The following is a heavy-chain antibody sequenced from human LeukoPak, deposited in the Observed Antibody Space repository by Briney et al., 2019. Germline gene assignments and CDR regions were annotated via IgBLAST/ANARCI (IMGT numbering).Heavy chain of an antibody. CDR2: INPNSGGT. CDR1: GYTFTGYY. J-gene: IGHJ4*02. V-gene: IGHV1-2*02. D-gene: IGHD2-15*01. CDR3: ARAACSGGSCYFDY. Sequence: ASVTVSCKASGYTFTGYYMHWVRQAPGQGLEWMGWINPNSGGTNYAQKFQGRVTMTRDTSISTAYMELSRLRSDDTAVNYCARAACSGGSCYFDYWGQGTLVTVSS.